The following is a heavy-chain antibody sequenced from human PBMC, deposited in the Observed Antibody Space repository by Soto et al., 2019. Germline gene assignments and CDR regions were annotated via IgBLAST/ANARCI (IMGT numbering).Heavy chain of an antibody. D-gene: IGHD6-6*01. CDR3: ARSAGGSSRGNDY. CDR1: GGSLSSFY. V-gene: IGHV4-59*12. J-gene: IGHJ4*02. Sequence: SETLSLTSTVSGGSLSSFYWSWIRQPPGKGLEWIGYIYYSGSTNYNPSLKSRVTISVDTSKNQFSLKLSSVTAADTAVYYCARSAGGSSRGNDYWGQGTLVTVSS. CDR2: IYYSGST.